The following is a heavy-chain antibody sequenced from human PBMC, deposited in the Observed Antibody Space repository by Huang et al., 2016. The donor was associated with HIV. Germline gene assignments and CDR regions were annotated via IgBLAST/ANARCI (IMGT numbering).Heavy chain of an antibody. V-gene: IGHV3-48*01. Sequence: EEQLVESGGGLVQPGGSLRLSCAASGFSFSSCNMNWVSQAPGKGREWLSYISETGSVITYADSVKGRFTVSRDNAKNSLYLQMDSLRAEDTAVYYCARGYSSSWLYNWGQGTLVTVSS. CDR3: ARGYSSSWLYN. J-gene: IGHJ4*02. D-gene: IGHD6-13*01. CDR1: GFSFSSCN. CDR2: ISETGSVI.